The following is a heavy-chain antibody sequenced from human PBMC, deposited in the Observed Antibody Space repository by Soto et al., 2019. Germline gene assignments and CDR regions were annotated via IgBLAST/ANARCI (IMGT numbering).Heavy chain of an antibody. J-gene: IGHJ4*02. Sequence: GGSLRLSCAASGFTVSSNYMNWVRQAPGKGLEWVSVIYSGGSTYYADSVKGRFTISRDDSKNTLYLQMNSLRAEDTAVYYCCCSSAWYQLGGFWGQGTLVTVSS. D-gene: IGHD6-19*01. CDR1: GFTVSSNY. V-gene: IGHV3-53*01. CDR3: CCSSAWYQLGGF. CDR2: IYSGGST.